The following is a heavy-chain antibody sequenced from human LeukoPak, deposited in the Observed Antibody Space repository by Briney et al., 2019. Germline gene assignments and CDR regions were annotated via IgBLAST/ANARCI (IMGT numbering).Heavy chain of an antibody. J-gene: IGHJ6*03. Sequence: SVKVSCKASGGTFSSYAISWVRQAPGQGLEWMGGIIPIFGTANYAQKFQGRVTITADESTSTAYMELSSLRSEDTAVYCCARMSVYYYYMDVWGKGTTVTVSS. CDR3: ARMSVYYYYMDV. CDR2: IIPIFGTA. CDR1: GGTFSSYA. V-gene: IGHV1-69*13.